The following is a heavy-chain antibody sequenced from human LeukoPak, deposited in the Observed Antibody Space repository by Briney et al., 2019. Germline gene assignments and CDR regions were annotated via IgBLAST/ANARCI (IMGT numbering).Heavy chain of an antibody. CDR3: ARVVPAATPIWFDP. Sequence: PSETLSLTCAVYGGSFSGYYWSWIRQPPGKGLEWIGYIYYSGSTNYNPSLKSRVTISVDTSKNQFSLKLSSVTAADTAVYYCARVVPAATPIWFDPWGQGTLVTVSS. CDR1: GGSFSGYY. V-gene: IGHV4-59*01. J-gene: IGHJ5*02. CDR2: IYYSGST. D-gene: IGHD2-2*01.